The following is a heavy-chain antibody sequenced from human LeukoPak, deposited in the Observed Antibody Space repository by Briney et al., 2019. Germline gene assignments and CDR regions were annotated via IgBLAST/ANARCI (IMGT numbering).Heavy chain of an antibody. J-gene: IGHJ4*02. CDR1: GYTFTGYY. CDR2: INPNSGDT. CDR3: AREGYFGSGSYQMGY. D-gene: IGHD3-10*01. Sequence: GSVKVSCKASGYTFTGYYMHWVRQAPGQGLEWMGWINPNSGDTNYAQNFQGSVTMTRDTSISTAYMELSRLRSDDTAVYYCAREGYFGSGSYQMGYWGQGTLVTVSS. V-gene: IGHV1-2*02.